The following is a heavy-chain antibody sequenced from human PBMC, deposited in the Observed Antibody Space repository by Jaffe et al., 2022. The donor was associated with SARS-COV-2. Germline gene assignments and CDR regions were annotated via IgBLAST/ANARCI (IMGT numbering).Heavy chain of an antibody. CDR1: GFTFSSYG. Sequence: QAQLVESGGDVVQPGRSLRLSCAASGFTFSSYGMHWVRQAPGKGLEWVAIISYDGSIKYYTESVKGRFTISRDNSKSTLYLQMNTLRSEDTAVYYCAKVLMPGLQSYHYFDYWGQGTLVTVSS. CDR2: ISYDGSIK. J-gene: IGHJ4*02. D-gene: IGHD2-2*01. V-gene: IGHV3-30*18. CDR3: AKVLMPGLQSYHYFDY.